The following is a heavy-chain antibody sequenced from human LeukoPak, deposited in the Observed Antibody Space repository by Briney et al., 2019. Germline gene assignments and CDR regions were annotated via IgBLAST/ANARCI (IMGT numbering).Heavy chain of an antibody. V-gene: IGHV5-51*03. CDR3: ARYIAAREMNFDY. CDR1: GYTFTSYW. D-gene: IGHD6-6*01. Sequence: PGESLTLSCTGSGYTFTSYWIGWVRQMAGKGLEWVGIIYPGDSDTRYSTSFQGQVTISADKSISTAYLQWSSLKASDTAMYYCARYIAAREMNFDYWGQGTLVTVSS. CDR2: IYPGDSDT. J-gene: IGHJ4*02.